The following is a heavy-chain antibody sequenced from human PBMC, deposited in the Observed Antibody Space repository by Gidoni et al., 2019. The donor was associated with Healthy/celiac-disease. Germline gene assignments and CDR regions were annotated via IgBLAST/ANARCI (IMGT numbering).Heavy chain of an antibody. CDR1: GGTFSSYY. J-gene: IGHJ5*02. Sequence: QVQLVQYGAEVKKPGSSVKVSCKASGGTFSSYYISWVRQAPGPGLEWMGGIIPIFGTANYAKKFQGSVTITADESTSTAYMELSSLRSEDTAVYYCARDRTNDFWSGYREYNWFDPWGQGTLVTVSS. CDR2: IIPIFGTA. D-gene: IGHD3-3*01. CDR3: ARDRTNDFWSGYREYNWFDP. V-gene: IGHV1-69*01.